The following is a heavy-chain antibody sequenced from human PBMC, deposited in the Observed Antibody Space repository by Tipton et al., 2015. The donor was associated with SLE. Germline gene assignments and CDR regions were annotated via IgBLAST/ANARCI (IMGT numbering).Heavy chain of an antibody. CDR1: GGSISSYY. J-gene: IGHJ4*02. CDR2: IYYSGST. D-gene: IGHD5-12*01. Sequence: LRLSCTVSGGSISSYYWSWIRQPPGKGLEWIGYIYYSGSTNYNPSLKSRVTISVDTSKNQFSLNLSSVTAADTAVYYCARYVDIVAFDYWGQGTLITVTS. V-gene: IGHV4-59*12. CDR3: ARYVDIVAFDY.